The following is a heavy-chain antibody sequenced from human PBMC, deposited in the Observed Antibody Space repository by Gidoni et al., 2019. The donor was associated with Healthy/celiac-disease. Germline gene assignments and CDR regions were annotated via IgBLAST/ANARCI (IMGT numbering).Heavy chain of an antibody. CDR3: ARVGNVLRYFDWLPYFDY. Sequence: QVQLQESGPGLVKPSETLSLTCTVSGGSVSSGRYNWGWIRQPPGKGLAWIGYIYYSGSTNYNPSLKSRVPISVDTSKNQFSLKLSSVTAADTAVYYCARVGNVLRYFDWLPYFDYWGQGTLVTVSS. J-gene: IGHJ4*02. CDR1: GGSVSSGRYN. D-gene: IGHD3-9*01. V-gene: IGHV4-61*01. CDR2: IYYSGST.